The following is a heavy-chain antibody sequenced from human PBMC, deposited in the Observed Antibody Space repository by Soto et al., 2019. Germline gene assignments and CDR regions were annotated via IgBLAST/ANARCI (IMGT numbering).Heavy chain of an antibody. CDR3: ARDQYYYDSSGYWFGY. CDR1: GFTFSSYA. J-gene: IGHJ5*01. CDR2: ISSNGGST. D-gene: IGHD3-22*01. Sequence: LRLSCAASGFTFSSYAMHWVRQAPGKGLEYVSAISSNGGSTYYANSVKGRFTISRDNSKNTLYLQMGSLRAEDMAVYYCARDQYYYDSSGYWFGYWGQGALVTVSS. V-gene: IGHV3-64*01.